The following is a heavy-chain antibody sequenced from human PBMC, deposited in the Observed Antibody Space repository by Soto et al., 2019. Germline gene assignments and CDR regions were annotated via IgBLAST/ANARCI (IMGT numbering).Heavy chain of an antibody. D-gene: IGHD2-2*01. J-gene: IGHJ4*02. Sequence: QVQLQESGPGLVKPSQTLSLTCTVSGGSISSGDYYWSWIRQPPGKGLEWIGYIYYSGSTYYNPSLKRRLTILVDTSKSQFSRKLSSVTAADTAVYYCARLGYQLLRAESDYWGQGTLVTVPS. CDR2: IYYSGST. CDR1: GGSISSGDYY. V-gene: IGHV4-30-4*01. CDR3: ARLGYQLLRAESDY.